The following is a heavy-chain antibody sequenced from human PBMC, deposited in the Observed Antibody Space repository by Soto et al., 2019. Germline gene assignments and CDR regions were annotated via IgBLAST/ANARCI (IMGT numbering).Heavy chain of an antibody. V-gene: IGHV4-39*07. CDR1: GGSISSSSYY. J-gene: IGHJ4*02. CDR2: IYYSGST. D-gene: IGHD1-1*01. Sequence: SETLSLTCTVSGGSISSSSYYWGWIRQPPGKGLEWIGSIYYSGSTYYNPSLKSRVTISVDTSKNQFSLKLSSVTAADTAVYYCERGSTGTPVPYFDNWGQGTLVTVSS. CDR3: ERGSTGTPVPYFDN.